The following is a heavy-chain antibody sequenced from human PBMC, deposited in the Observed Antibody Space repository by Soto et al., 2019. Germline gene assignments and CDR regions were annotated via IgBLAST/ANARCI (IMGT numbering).Heavy chain of an antibody. V-gene: IGHV4-59*01. Sequence: SETLSLTCTVSGGSISGYYWSWIRRPPGKGLEWIGYVHYSGSTNYNPSLKSRVTISVDRSKNQFSLKLNSVTAADTAVYFCARDLQYYFDYWGQGTLVTVSS. CDR3: ARDLQYYFDY. CDR2: VHYSGST. CDR1: GGSISGYY. J-gene: IGHJ4*02.